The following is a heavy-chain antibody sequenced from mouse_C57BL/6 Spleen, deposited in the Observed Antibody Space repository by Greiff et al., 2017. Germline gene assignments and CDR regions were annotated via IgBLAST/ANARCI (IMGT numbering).Heavy chain of an antibody. V-gene: IGHV1-80*01. CDR2: IYPGDGET. J-gene: IGHJ4*01. CDR1: GYAFSSYW. D-gene: IGHD2-4*01. CDR3: ARYYDYDDYAMDY. Sequence: VQLQQSGAELVKPGASVKISCKASGYAFSSYWMNWVKQRPGKGLEWIGQIYPGDGETNYNGKFKGKATLTADKSSSTAYMQLSSLTSEDSAVYFCARYYDYDDYAMDYWGQGTSVTVSS.